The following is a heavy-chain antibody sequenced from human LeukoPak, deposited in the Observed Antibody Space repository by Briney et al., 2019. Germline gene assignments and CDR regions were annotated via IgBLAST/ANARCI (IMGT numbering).Heavy chain of an antibody. D-gene: IGHD2-2*01. V-gene: IGHV1-18*01. CDR1: GYTFTSYG. Sequence: ASVKVSCKASGYTFTSYGISWVRQAPGQGLEWMGWISAYNGNTNYAQKLQGRVTMTTDTSTSTAYMEPRSLRSDDTAVYYCARGGIVVVPAALNPFDYWGQGTLVTVSS. CDR2: ISAYNGNT. J-gene: IGHJ4*02. CDR3: ARGGIVVVPAALNPFDY.